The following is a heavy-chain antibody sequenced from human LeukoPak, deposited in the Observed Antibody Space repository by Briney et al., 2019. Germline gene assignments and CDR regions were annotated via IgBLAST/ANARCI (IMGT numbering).Heavy chain of an antibody. CDR1: RFTFSSYS. CDR3: ARDVGFYYGSGTYTREDALDV. CDR2: ISSSGNYI. D-gene: IGHD3-10*01. J-gene: IGHJ3*01. V-gene: IGHV3-21*01. Sequence: SGGSLRLSCAASRFTFSSYSMHWVRQAPGKGLEWVSSISSSGNYIYYADSVKGRFTISRDNAKNSLYLQMNSLRAEDTAVYYCARDVGFYYGSGTYTREDALDVWGQGTMVTVSS.